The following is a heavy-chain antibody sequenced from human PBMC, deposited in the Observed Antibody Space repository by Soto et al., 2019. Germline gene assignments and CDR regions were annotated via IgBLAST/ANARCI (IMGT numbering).Heavy chain of an antibody. Sequence: SETLSLTCAVSGGSISSSGYYWGWIRQSTGKGLEWIGTVYYTGSTYYNPSLRSRVAISVDTSKSQFSLNLNSVTAADTAVYYCARHHTESLYYFYMDVWGKGTPVTVSS. CDR3: ARHHTESLYYFYMDV. D-gene: IGHD5-18*01. CDR1: GGSISSSGYY. V-gene: IGHV4-39*01. J-gene: IGHJ6*03. CDR2: VYYTGST.